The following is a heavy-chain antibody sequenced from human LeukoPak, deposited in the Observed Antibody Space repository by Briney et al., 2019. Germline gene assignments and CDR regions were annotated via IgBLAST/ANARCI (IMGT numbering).Heavy chain of an antibody. Sequence: PGGSLRLSCAASGFTFSSYSMNWVRQAPGKGLEWVSSISSSSSYIYYADSVKGRFTISRDNAKNSLFLQMNSLRAEDTALYYCARTRGYTYGNLLLYWGQGTLVTVSS. CDR1: GFTFSSYS. V-gene: IGHV3-21*04. CDR2: ISSSSSYI. D-gene: IGHD5-18*01. J-gene: IGHJ4*02. CDR3: ARTRGYTYGNLLLY.